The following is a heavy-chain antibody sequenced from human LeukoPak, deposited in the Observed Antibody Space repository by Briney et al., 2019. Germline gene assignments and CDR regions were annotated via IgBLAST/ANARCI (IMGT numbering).Heavy chain of an antibody. V-gene: IGHV3-30*01. Sequence: GGSLRLSCAASQFTFSSHAMNWVRQAPGKGLDWVAVMSFDGSHIYYADSVKGRFTISRDNSNNTLFLQMNSLNADDTAVYYWARGGTYYYQYYYVDVWGKGATVTVSS. CDR1: QFTFSSHA. CDR3: ARGGTYYYQYYYVDV. J-gene: IGHJ6*03. CDR2: MSFDGSHI. D-gene: IGHD3-16*01.